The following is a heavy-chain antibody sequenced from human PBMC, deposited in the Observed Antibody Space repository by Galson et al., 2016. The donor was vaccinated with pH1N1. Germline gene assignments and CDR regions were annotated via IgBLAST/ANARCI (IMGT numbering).Heavy chain of an antibody. D-gene: IGHD3-10*01. CDR2: ILPIVGIT. J-gene: IGHJ6*02. Sequence: SVKVSCKASGGTLSRHTISWVRLAPGQGLEWMGRILPIVGITNYAQKLQGRITIIADRFTSTVPMELSGLTSDDTDVYYCATETGSSGMDVWDQGTTVTVSS. V-gene: IGHV1-69*02. CDR1: GGTLSRHT. CDR3: ATETGSSGMDV.